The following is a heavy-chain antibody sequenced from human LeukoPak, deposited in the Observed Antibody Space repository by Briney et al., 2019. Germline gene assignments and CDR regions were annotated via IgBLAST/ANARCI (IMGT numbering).Heavy chain of an antibody. D-gene: IGHD2-2*01. CDR3: TTDPPGYCSSTSCYPYWFDP. CDR1: GFAFSDSW. CDR2: IKGDGSAK. V-gene: IGHV3-7*01. J-gene: IGHJ5*02. Sequence: GGSLRLSCAASGFAFSDSWMTWIRQAPGKGLEWVAFIKGDGSAKKYVDSVKGRFTISRDNAKNSLFLQMNSLRAEDTAVYYCTTDPPGYCSSTSCYPYWFDPWGQGTLVTVSS.